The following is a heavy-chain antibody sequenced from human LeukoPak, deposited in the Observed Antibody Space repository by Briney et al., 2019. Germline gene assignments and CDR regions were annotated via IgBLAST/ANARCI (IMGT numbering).Heavy chain of an antibody. J-gene: IGHJ4*02. CDR1: GFTFSSYA. V-gene: IGHV3-23*01. Sequence: PGGSLRLSCAASGFTFSSYAMSWVRQAPGKGLEWVSVIGGGGGSTYYADFVKGRFTTSRDNSANTLSLQMNSLRAEDTAVYYCAKGTYSSSWHLYYFDYWGQGTLVTVSS. D-gene: IGHD6-13*01. CDR2: IGGGGGST. CDR3: AKGTYSSSWHLYYFDY.